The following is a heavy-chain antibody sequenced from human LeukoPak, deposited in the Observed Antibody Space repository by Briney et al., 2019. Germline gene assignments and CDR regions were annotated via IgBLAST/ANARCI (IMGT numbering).Heavy chain of an antibody. CDR1: GGSFSGYY. V-gene: IGHV4-34*01. J-gene: IGHJ4*02. D-gene: IGHD6-19*01. CDR3: ARKSSGWYYFDD. Sequence: SEALSLTCTVYGGSFSGYYWSWIRQPPGKGLEWIGEINHSGSTYYNPSLKSRVTISVDTSKNQFSLKLSSMTAADTAVYYCARKSSGWYYFDDWGQGTLVTVSS. CDR2: INHSGST.